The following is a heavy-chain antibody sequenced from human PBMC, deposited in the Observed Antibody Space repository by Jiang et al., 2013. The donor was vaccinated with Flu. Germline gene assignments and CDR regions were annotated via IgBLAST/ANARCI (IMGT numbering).Heavy chain of an antibody. Sequence: PGLVKPSETLSLTCTVSGGSISSSSYYWGWIRQPPGKGLEWIGSIYYSGSTYYNPSLKSRVTISVDTSKNQFSLKLSSVTAADTAVYYCARPHPAYYDSSGYYYSHYYYYGMDVWGQGTTVTVSS. V-gene: IGHV4-39*07. CDR1: GGSISSSSYY. CDR3: ARPHPAYYDSSGYYYSHYYYYGMDV. J-gene: IGHJ6*02. D-gene: IGHD3-22*01. CDR2: IYYSGST.